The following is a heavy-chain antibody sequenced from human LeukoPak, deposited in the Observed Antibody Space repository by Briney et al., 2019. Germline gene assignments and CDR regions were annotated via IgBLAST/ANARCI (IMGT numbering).Heavy chain of an antibody. J-gene: IGHJ4*02. V-gene: IGHV1-2*02. D-gene: IGHD5-12*01. CDR3: ARAYSGYDLGGAKGY. CDR1: GYTFTGYY. Sequence: ASVKVSCKASGYTFTGYYMHWVRQAPGQGLEWMGWINPNSGGTNHAQKFQGRVTMTRGTSISTAYMELSRLRSDDTAVYYCARAYSGYDLGGAKGYWGQGTLVTVSS. CDR2: INPNSGGT.